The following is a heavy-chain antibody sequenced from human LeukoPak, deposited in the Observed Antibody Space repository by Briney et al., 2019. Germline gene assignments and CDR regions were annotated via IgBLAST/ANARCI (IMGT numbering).Heavy chain of an antibody. V-gene: IGHV1-69*01. CDR3: ARAPEYQLLYDY. J-gene: IGHJ4*02. CDR2: IIPIFGIA. Sequence: SVKVSCKASGGTFSSYAISWVRQAPGQGLEWMGGIIPIFGIANYAQKFQGRVTITADESTSTAYMELSSLRSEDTAVYYCARAPEYQLLYDYWGQGTLVTVSS. D-gene: IGHD2-2*02. CDR1: GGTFSSYA.